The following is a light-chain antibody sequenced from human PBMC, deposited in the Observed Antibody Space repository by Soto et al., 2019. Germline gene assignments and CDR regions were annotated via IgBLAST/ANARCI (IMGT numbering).Light chain of an antibody. Sequence: DIPMTQSPSSLSASVGDRVTITCRASQTIITYLNWYQQKPGKAPKLLIYAASSLQSGVPSRFSGSGSGTDFTLTISGLQPEDFATYYCQQSYNTLPWTFGQGTKVEIK. CDR1: QTIITY. J-gene: IGKJ1*01. CDR3: QQSYNTLPWT. V-gene: IGKV1-39*01. CDR2: AAS.